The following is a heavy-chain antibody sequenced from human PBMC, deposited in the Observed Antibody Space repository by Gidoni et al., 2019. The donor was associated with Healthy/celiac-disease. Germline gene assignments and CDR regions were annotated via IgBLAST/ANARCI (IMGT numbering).Heavy chain of an antibody. J-gene: IGHJ4*02. D-gene: IGHD1-26*01. CDR3: ARHLSYHSGSYRNPTGVDDY. Sequence: GWIRQPPGKGLEWIGSIYYSGSTYYNPSLKSRVTISVDTSKNQFSLKLSSVTAADTAVYYCARHLSYHSGSYRNPTGVDDYWGQGTLVTVSS. V-gene: IGHV4-39*01. CDR2: IYYSGST.